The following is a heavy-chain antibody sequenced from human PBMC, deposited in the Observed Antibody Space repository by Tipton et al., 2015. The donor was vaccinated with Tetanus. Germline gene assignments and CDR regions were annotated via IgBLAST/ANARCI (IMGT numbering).Heavy chain of an antibody. CDR3: ARGRGGAPWYPLDN. CDR2: IKKDSFSNNFMT. V-gene: IGHV1-18*01. Sequence: LVQSGAEVKVSCKASGDPISHYGLSWVRQAPGQGLEWMGWIKKDSFSNNFMTQSAQNFQDRVTMTSDTATSTDYLELRSLRSEDTALYYCARGRGGAPWYPLDNWGQGTLVTVSS. D-gene: IGHD2-21*01. J-gene: IGHJ4*02. CDR1: GDPISHYG.